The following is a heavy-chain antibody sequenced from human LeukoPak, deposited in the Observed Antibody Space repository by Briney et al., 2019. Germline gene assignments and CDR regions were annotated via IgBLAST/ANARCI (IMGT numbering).Heavy chain of an antibody. CDR2: IWYDGSNK. CDR1: GFTFSSYA. D-gene: IGHD1-1*01. CDR3: ARVGRVPTRRHTRLDY. J-gene: IGHJ4*02. Sequence: GRSLRLSCAASGFTFSSYAMHWVRQAPGKGLEWVAVIWYDGSNKYYADSVKGRFTISRDNSKNTLYLQMNSLRAEDTAVYYCARVGRVPTRRHTRLDYWGQGTLVTVSS. V-gene: IGHV3-33*01.